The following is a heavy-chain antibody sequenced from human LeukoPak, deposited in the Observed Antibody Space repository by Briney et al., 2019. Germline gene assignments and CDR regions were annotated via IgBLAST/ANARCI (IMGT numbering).Heavy chain of an antibody. V-gene: IGHV3-21*01. CDR3: ARGVAAAGRRRDAFDI. CDR2: ISSSSSYI. D-gene: IGHD6-13*01. Sequence: PGGSLRLSCAASGFTFSSYSMNWVRQAPGKGLEWVSSISSSSSYIYYADSVKGRFTISRDNAKNSLYLQMNSLRAEDTAVYYCARGVAAAGRRRDAFDIWGQGTMVTVSS. CDR1: GFTFSSYS. J-gene: IGHJ3*02.